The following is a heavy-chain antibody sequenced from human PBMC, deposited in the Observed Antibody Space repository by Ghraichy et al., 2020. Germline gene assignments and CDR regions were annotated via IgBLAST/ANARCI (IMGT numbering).Heavy chain of an antibody. CDR3: ARGGPRGATPDY. Sequence: GGSLRLSCVASGFTFSSYWMHWVRQAPGKGLVWVSYINSDGSDTDYADSVKGRFSVSRDNAKNTLYLQMRSLRAEDTAVYYCARGGPRGATPDYWGQGSLVTVSS. J-gene: IGHJ4*02. D-gene: IGHD1-26*01. V-gene: IGHV3-74*01. CDR2: INSDGSDT. CDR1: GFTFSSYW.